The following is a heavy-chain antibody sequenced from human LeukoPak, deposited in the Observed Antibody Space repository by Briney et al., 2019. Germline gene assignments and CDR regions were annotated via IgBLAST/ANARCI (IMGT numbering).Heavy chain of an antibody. V-gene: IGHV4-30-4*07. CDR3: ARDTIAVGGSVNY. CDR2: IYYSGST. Sequence: PSETLSLTCAVSGGSISSGGYSWSWIRQPPGKGLEWIGYIYYSGSTYYNPSLKSRVTISVDTSKNQFSLKLSSVTAADTAVYYCARDTIAVGGSVNYWGQGTLVTVSS. CDR1: GGSISSGGYS. D-gene: IGHD6-19*01. J-gene: IGHJ4*02.